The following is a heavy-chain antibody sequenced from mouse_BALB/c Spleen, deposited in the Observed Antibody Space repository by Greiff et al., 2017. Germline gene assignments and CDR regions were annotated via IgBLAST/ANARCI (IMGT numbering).Heavy chain of an antibody. J-gene: IGHJ4*01. V-gene: IGHV2-6-2*01. Sequence: VQGVESGPDLVAPSQSLSITCTVSGFSLTSYGVHWVRQPPGKGLEWLVVIWSDGSTTYNSALKSRLSISKDNSKSQVFLKMNSLQTDDTAMYYCARHGGITTFMDYWGQGTSVTVSS. CDR3: ARHGGITTFMDY. CDR2: IWSDGST. D-gene: IGHD1-1*01. CDR1: GFSLTSYG.